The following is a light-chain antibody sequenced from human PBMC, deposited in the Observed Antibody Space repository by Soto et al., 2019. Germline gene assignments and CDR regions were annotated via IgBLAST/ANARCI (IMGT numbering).Light chain of an antibody. Sequence: QSVLTQPPSVSGAPGQRVTISCTGSSSNIGAGYDVHWYQQLPGTAPKLLIYINSNRPSGVPDRFSGSKSGTSASLAITGLQAEDEADYYCQSYASSLSGSLFGTGTKLTVL. J-gene: IGLJ1*01. V-gene: IGLV1-40*01. CDR1: SSNIGAGYD. CDR2: INS. CDR3: QSYASSLSGSL.